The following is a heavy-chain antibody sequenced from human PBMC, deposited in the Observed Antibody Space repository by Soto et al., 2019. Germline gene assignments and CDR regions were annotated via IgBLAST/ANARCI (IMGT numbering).Heavy chain of an antibody. J-gene: IGHJ6*02. Sequence: GESLKISCNASGYIFSTYWIGWVRQMPGKGLDWMGIIYPGDSDSRYNPSFQGHVTISADKSISTAYLQWSSLRASDSAIYYCARHASSRTSNYDYYAVDVWGLGTTVTVSS. CDR1: GYIFSTYW. D-gene: IGHD4-4*01. CDR3: ARHASSRTSNYDYYAVDV. CDR2: IYPGDSDS. V-gene: IGHV5-51*01.